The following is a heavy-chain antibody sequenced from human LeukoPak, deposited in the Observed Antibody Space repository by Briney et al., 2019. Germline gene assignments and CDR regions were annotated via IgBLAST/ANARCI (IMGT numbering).Heavy chain of an antibody. CDR3: ARRDNPDCGGDCYPNPYYFDY. J-gene: IGHJ4*02. CDR2: INHSGST. V-gene: IGHV4-39*07. CDR1: GGSISSSSYY. Sequence: PSETLSHTCTVSGGSISSSSYYWSWIRQPPGKGLEWIGEINHSGSTNYNPSLKSRVTISVDTSKNQFSLKLSSVTAADTAVYYCARRDNPDCGGDCYPNPYYFDYWGQGTLVTVSS. D-gene: IGHD2-21*02.